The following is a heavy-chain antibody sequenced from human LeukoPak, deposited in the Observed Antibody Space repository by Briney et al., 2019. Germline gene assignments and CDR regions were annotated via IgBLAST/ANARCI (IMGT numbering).Heavy chain of an antibody. Sequence: SETLSLTCTVSGGSISSSSYYWGWIRQPPGKGLEWIGYIYYSGSTNYNPSLKSRVTISVDTSKNQFSLKLSSVTAADTAVYYCARVQLPIEKYYFDYWGQGTLVTVSS. CDR2: IYYSGST. V-gene: IGHV4-61*05. CDR1: GGSISSSSYY. CDR3: ARVQLPIEKYYFDY. J-gene: IGHJ4*02. D-gene: IGHD4-23*01.